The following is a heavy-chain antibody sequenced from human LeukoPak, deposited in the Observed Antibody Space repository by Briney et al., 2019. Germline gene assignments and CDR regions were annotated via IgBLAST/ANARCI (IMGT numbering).Heavy chain of an antibody. CDR3: AREDDHYYDSSGYRSY. V-gene: IGHV1-69*04. J-gene: IGHJ4*02. Sequence: GSSVKVSCKASGGTFSSYTISWVRQAPGQGLEWMGRIIPILGIANYAQKFQGRVTITADKSTSTAYMELSSLRSEDTAVYYRAREDDHYYDSSGYRSYWGQGTLVTVSS. CDR2: IIPILGIA. D-gene: IGHD3-22*01. CDR1: GGTFSSYT.